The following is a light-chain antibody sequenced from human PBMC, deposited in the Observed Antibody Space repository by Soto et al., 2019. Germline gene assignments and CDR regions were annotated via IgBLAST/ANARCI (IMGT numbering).Light chain of an antibody. CDR1: SSDGGGSDF. Sequence: QFVLTQPASVSGSPGQSITISCTGTSSDGGGSDFVSWYQQYPGKAPRLMIYDVSNRPSGVSNRFSGSKSGNTASLTISGLQAEDEADYYCISYTINTFYVFGTG. CDR2: DVS. J-gene: IGLJ1*01. V-gene: IGLV2-14*03. CDR3: ISYTINTFYV.